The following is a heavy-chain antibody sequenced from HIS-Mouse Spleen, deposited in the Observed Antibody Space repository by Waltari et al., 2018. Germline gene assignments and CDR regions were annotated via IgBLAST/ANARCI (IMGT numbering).Heavy chain of an antibody. CDR3: AKASSGWLDY. D-gene: IGHD6-19*01. J-gene: IGHJ4*02. V-gene: IGHV3-30*18. CDR2: ISYDGSNK. CDR1: GFTFRSHG. Sequence: QVQLVESGGGVVQPGRSLRLSCSASGFTFRSHGLHRVRQAPGKGLEWVAVISYDGSNKYYADSVKGRFTISRDNSKNTLYLQMNSLRAEDTAVYYCAKASSGWLDYWGQGTLVTVSS.